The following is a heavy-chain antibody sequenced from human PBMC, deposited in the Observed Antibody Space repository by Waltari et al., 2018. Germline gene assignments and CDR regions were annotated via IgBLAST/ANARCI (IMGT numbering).Heavy chain of an antibody. CDR3: ARGNGGGDAFDI. V-gene: IGHV3-21*01. Sequence: EVQLLASGGGVVKPGGSLRLPRAVSGFTFRHHSMDWFPQAPGKGLEWVSSISSSRSYIYYADSVKGRFTISRDNAKNSLYLQMNSLRAEDTAVYYCARGNGGGDAFDIWGQGTMVTVSS. J-gene: IGHJ3*02. CDR2: ISSSRSYI. D-gene: IGHD3-16*01. CDR1: GFTFRHHS.